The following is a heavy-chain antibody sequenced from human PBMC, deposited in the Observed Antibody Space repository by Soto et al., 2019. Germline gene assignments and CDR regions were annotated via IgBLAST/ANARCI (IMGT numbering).Heavy chain of an antibody. CDR3: ARGGSGTYHSYFDY. Sequence: GGSLRLSCAASGFPFSYYGMHWVRQAPGKGLEWAAVIWYDGTSKYSADSLRGRFTISRDNSKNTLYLQMNSLRAEDTAVYYCARGGSGTYHSYFDYWGQGALVTVSS. V-gene: IGHV3-33*01. CDR2: IWYDGTSK. D-gene: IGHD1-26*01. CDR1: GFPFSYYG. J-gene: IGHJ4*02.